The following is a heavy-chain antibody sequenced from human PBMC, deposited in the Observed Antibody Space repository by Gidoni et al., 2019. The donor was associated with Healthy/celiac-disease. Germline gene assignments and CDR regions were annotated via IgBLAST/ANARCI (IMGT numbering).Heavy chain of an antibody. J-gene: IGHJ4*02. D-gene: IGHD5-18*01. CDR3: ARREVGEYSYGFRY. CDR1: GGSISSRSYY. CDR2: IYYSGST. Sequence: QLQLQESGPGLVKPSETLSLTCTVSGGSISSRSYYWGWIRQPPGKGLEWLGSIYYSGSTYYNPSLKSRVTISVDTSKNQFSLKLSSVTAADTAVYYCARREVGEYSYGFRYWGQGTLVTVSS. V-gene: IGHV4-39*01.